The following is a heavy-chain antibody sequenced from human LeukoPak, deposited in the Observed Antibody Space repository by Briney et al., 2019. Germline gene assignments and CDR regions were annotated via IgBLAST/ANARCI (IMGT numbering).Heavy chain of an antibody. CDR3: ARRLGTMVRGVRTNWFDP. V-gene: IGHV5-51*01. Sequence: KVSCKGSGYSFTSYWIGWVRQMPGKGLEWMGIIYPGDSDTRYSPSFQGQGTISADKSISTAYLQWSSLKASDTAMYYCARRLGTMVRGVRTNWFDPWGQGTLVTVSS. CDR1: GYSFTSYW. CDR2: IYPGDSDT. J-gene: IGHJ5*02. D-gene: IGHD3-10*01.